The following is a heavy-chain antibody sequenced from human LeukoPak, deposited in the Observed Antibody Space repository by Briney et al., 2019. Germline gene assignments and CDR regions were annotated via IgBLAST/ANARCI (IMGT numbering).Heavy chain of an antibody. V-gene: IGHV3-21*01. Sequence: GGSLRLSCAASGFTFSSYRMNWVRQAPGKGLEWVSSISSSSSYIYYADSVKGRFTISRDNAKNSLYLQMNSLRAEDTAVYYCARDALGALGYWGQGTLVTVSS. CDR2: ISSSSSYI. CDR3: ARDALGALGY. D-gene: IGHD3-16*01. J-gene: IGHJ4*02. CDR1: GFTFSSYR.